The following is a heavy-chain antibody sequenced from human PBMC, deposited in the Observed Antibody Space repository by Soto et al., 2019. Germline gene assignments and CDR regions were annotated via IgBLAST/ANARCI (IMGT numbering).Heavy chain of an antibody. CDR1: GFTFRTHT. CDR3: VKGGEDITNPYGMDV. J-gene: IGHJ6*02. V-gene: IGHV3-21*06. Sequence: GGSLRLSCAGSGFTFRTHTLVWVRQAPGKGLEWVSSISSGGTYLEYAHSVKGRFAISRDDAKDSVFLQMNSLKTDDTAVYYCVKGGEDITNPYGMDVWGQGTTVTVSS. CDR2: ISSGGTYL. D-gene: IGHD3-16*01.